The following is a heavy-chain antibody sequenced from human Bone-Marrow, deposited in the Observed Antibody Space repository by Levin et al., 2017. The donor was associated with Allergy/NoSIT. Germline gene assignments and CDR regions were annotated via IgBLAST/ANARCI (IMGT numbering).Heavy chain of an antibody. J-gene: IGHJ4*02. CDR1: GGSISSGSYY. CDR3: ARGRALFDY. Sequence: SETLSLTCTVSGGSISSGSYYWSWIRQPAGTGLEWIGRIYTTGSTNYNPSLKSRVTISVDTSKNQFSLKLSSVTAADTAVYYCARGRALFDYWGQGTLVTVSS. CDR2: IYTTGST. V-gene: IGHV4-61*02.